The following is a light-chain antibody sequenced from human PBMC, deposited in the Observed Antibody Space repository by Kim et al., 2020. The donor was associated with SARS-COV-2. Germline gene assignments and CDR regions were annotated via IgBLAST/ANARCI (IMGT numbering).Light chain of an antibody. J-gene: IGLJ1*01. CDR1: SSDVGGYNS. Sequence: GQSITIPCTETSSDVGGYNSVSWYQQHPGKAPKLMIYDVSEPASGVSNRFSGSQSGNTASLPISGLRAEDEADYYCSSHTTSSTYVFGSGTKVTVL. CDR3: SSHTTSSTYV. CDR2: DVS. V-gene: IGLV2-14*03.